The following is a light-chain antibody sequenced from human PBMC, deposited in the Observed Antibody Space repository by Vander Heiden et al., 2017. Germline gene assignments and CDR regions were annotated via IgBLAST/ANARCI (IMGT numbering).Light chain of an antibody. J-gene: IGKJ1*01. Sequence: DIVLTQSPASMAVPLGERATINCNSSQSVLYSSNNKNYLAWYQQKPGQPPKLLIYGASTRESGVPDRFSGSGSGTDFTLTISSLQAEDVAVYYCQQDDSTPRTFGQGTKVEIK. CDR1: QSVLYSSNNKNY. V-gene: IGKV4-1*01. CDR3: QQDDSTPRT. CDR2: GAS.